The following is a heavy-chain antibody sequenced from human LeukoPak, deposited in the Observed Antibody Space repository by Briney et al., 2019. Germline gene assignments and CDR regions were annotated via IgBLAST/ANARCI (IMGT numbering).Heavy chain of an antibody. CDR1: GYTFTSYA. CDR3: ARDLIRTRGYSYGYSGAY. Sequence: ASVKVSCKASGYTFTSYAMHWVRQAPGQRLEWMGWINAGNGNAKYSQKFQGRVTITRDTSASTAYMELSSLRSEDTAVYYCARDLIRTRGYSYGYSGAYWGQGTLVTVSS. V-gene: IGHV1-3*01. CDR2: INAGNGNA. D-gene: IGHD5-18*01. J-gene: IGHJ4*02.